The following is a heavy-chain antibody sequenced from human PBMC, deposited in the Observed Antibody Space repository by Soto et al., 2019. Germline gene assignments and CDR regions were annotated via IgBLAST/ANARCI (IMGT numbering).Heavy chain of an antibody. V-gene: IGHV3-74*01. CDR1: GFTFSGYW. CDR2: INPDGGST. Sequence: EVQLVESGGGLVLPGGSLRLSCAASGFTFSGYWMHWVRQAPGEGLVWVSRINPDGGSTNYADSVKGRFTSSRDNAKNTVFLQMNGLRAEDTAVYYCARETYSFNDYWGRGTLVTVSS. CDR3: ARETYSFNDY. D-gene: IGHD4-4*01. J-gene: IGHJ4*02.